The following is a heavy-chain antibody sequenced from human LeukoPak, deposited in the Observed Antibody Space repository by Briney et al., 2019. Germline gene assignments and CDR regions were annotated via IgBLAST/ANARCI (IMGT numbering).Heavy chain of an antibody. J-gene: IGHJ3*02. V-gene: IGHV1-2*02. CDR3: ARATYYYDSSSPSDI. CDR2: INPNSGGT. Sequence: ASVKASCKASGYTFTGYYMHWVRQAPGQGLEWMGWINPNSGGTNYAQKFQGRVTMTRDTSISTAYMELSRLRSDDTAVYYCARATYYYDSSSPSDIWGQGTMVTVSS. D-gene: IGHD3-22*01. CDR1: GYTFTGYY.